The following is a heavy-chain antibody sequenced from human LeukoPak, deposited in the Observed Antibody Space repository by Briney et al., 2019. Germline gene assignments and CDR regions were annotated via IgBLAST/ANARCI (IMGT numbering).Heavy chain of an antibody. J-gene: IGHJ6*02. V-gene: IGHV3-53*01. Sequence: GGSLRLSCAASGFTVSSNYMSWVRQAPGKGLEWVSVIYSGGSTYYADSVKGRFTISRDNSKNTLYLQMNSLRAEDTAVYYCARDRDYYYGMDVWGQGTTVTASS. D-gene: IGHD3-10*01. CDR3: ARDRDYYYGMDV. CDR2: IYSGGST. CDR1: GFTVSSNY.